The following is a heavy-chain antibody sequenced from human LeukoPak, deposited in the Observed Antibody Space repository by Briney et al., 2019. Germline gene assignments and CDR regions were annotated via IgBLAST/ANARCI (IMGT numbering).Heavy chain of an antibody. J-gene: IGHJ3*02. CDR1: GGSISSYY. D-gene: IGHD3-9*01. CDR3: AGQDWASDAFDI. CDR2: TYYSGST. Sequence: PSETLSLTCTVSGGSISSYYWSWIRQPPGKGLEWIGYTYYSGSTNYNPSLKSRVTISVDTSKNQFSLKLSSVTAADTAVYYCAGQDWASDAFDIWGQGTMVTVSS. V-gene: IGHV4-59*08.